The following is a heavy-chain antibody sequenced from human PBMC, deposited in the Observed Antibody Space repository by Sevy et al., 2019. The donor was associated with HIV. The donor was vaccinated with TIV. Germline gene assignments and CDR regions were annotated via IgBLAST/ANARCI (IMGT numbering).Heavy chain of an antibody. D-gene: IGHD4-4*01. V-gene: IGHV4-59*01. CDR3: ARSRDSGVYSALGL. Sequence: SETLSLTCTVSGDLIDAYYWTWIRQPPGKGLEWIGYIFSRGNINYNPSLKGRLTLSLDPSKFQFSLKLTSMTAADTAMYYCARSRDSGVYSALGLWGQGTMVTVSS. CDR1: GDLIDAYY. CDR2: IFSRGNI. J-gene: IGHJ3*01.